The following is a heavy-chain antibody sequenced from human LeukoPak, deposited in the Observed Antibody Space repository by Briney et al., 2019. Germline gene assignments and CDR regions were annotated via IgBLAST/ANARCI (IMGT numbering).Heavy chain of an antibody. J-gene: IGHJ3*02. V-gene: IGHV4-59*01. CDR1: GGSISSYY. D-gene: IGHD3-10*01. CDR3: ARDGPMTQSGAFDI. CDR2: IYYSGST. Sequence: SETLSLTCTVSGGSISSYYWSWVRQPPREGLEWIGDIYYSGSTNYNPSLKSRVTISVDTSKNQFSLKLSSVTAADTAVYYCARDGPMTQSGAFDIWGQGTMVTVSS.